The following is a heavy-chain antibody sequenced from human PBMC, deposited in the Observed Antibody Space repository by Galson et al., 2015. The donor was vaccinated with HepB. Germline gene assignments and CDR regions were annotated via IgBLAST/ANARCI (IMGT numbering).Heavy chain of an antibody. Sequence: SVKVSCKASRDTVSRDAITWLRQAPGQGLERMGGIIPMFGLTDYAQKFQDRVTITADKSTSTAYMELSSLRSEDTAVYYCARGREQNILQSFDGYEKWLDPWGQGTLVTVSS. CDR3: ARGREQNILQSFDGYEKWLDP. CDR2: IIPMFGLT. CDR1: RDTVSRDA. D-gene: IGHD3-9*01. V-gene: IGHV1-69*10. J-gene: IGHJ5*02.